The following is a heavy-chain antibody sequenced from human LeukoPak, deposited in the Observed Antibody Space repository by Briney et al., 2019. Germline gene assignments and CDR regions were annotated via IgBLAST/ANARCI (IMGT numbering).Heavy chain of an antibody. CDR1: RYTFTSYG. CDR2: ISPYNGNT. V-gene: IGHV1-18*01. D-gene: IGHD3-3*01. Sequence: ASVKVSCKASRYTFTSYGIIWVRQAPGQELEGRGWISPYNGNTNYAQKLQGRVTMTTDTSTSTAYMEMRSLRSDDTAVYYCARAYDFWSGYYRAYFDYWGQGTLVTVSS. CDR3: ARAYDFWSGYYRAYFDY. J-gene: IGHJ4*02.